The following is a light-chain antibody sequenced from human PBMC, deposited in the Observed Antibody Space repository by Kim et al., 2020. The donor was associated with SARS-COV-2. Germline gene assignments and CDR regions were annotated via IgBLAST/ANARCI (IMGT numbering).Light chain of an antibody. CDR3: NSRDSSGNLVV. Sequence: AMGQSVRITCKGDSLRKYYATWYQQKPGQAPVLVMFGENNRPPGIPDRFSGSSSKSTTSLTITGAQAADEADYYCNSRDSSGNLVVFGGGTQLTVL. CDR1: SLRKYY. V-gene: IGLV3-19*01. J-gene: IGLJ2*01. CDR2: GEN.